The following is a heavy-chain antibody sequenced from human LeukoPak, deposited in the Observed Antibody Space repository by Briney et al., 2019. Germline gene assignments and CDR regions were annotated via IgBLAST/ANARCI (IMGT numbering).Heavy chain of an antibody. CDR3: ARDTLPTYYDFWSGYYTPNWFDP. D-gene: IGHD3-3*01. J-gene: IGHJ5*02. CDR2: IYHSGGNT. V-gene: IGHV4-38-2*02. CDR1: DYSISSGYY. Sequence: SETLSLTCVVSDYSISSGYYWGWIRQPPGKGLEWIGSIYHSGGNTYYNPSLKSRVTISVDTSKNQFSLKLSSVTAADTAVYYCARDTLPTYYDFWSGYYTPNWFDPWGQGTLVTVSS.